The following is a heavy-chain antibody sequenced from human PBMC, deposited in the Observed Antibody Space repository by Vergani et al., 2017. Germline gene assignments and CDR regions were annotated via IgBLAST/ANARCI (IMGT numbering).Heavy chain of an antibody. CDR1: GGSISSGGYY. V-gene: IGHV4-61*08. Sequence: QVQLQESGPGLVKPSQTLSLTCTVSGGSISSGGYYWSWIRQPPGKGLEWIGYIYYSGSTNYNPSLKSRVTISVDTSKNQFSLKLSSVTAADTAVYYCARGSRSSSGWYEFDYWGQGTLVTVSS. J-gene: IGHJ4*02. D-gene: IGHD6-19*01. CDR3: ARGSRSSSGWYEFDY. CDR2: IYYSGST.